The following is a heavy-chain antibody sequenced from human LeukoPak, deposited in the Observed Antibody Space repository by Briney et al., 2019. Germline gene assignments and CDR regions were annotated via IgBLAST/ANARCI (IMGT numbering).Heavy chain of an antibody. J-gene: IGHJ4*02. V-gene: IGHV3-30*02. Sequence: PGGSLRLSCAASGFTFSSYGMYWVRQAPGKGLEWVAFIRYDGNIKYYADSVKGRFTISRDNAKNSLYLQMNSLSAEDTAVYYCARGGTTFEHWGQGTLVTVSS. CDR1: GFTFSSYG. D-gene: IGHD1-1*01. CDR2: IRYDGNIK. CDR3: ARGGTTFEH.